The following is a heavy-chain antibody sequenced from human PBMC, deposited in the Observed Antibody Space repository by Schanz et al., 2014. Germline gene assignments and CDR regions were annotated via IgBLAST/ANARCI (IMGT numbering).Heavy chain of an antibody. J-gene: IGHJ4*02. CDR2: VNPGGGST. V-gene: IGHV1-46*01. D-gene: IGHD2-15*01. CDR1: GYPFTNYY. Sequence: QGQLVQSGAEVKKPGASVKLSCRASGYPFTNYYIHWVRQAPGQGLEWMGIVNPGGGSTSVAQRFQTRVTLTRDTSTGTAYLGLTRLRFEDTAVYYCARGSLAGYVALLMAANDYWGQGTLLTVSS. CDR3: ARGSLAGYVALLMAANDY.